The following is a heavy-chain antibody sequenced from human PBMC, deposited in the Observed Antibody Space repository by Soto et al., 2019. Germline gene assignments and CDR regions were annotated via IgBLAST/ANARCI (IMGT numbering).Heavy chain of an antibody. Sequence: SETLSLTCTVSGGSISRSIYYRGWIRQPPGKGLEWIGSVSYRGTTSYNPSLKSRVTISVDTSKNQLSLKLRSVTATDTAVYSCARHQSSSWSDAFDIWGQGTTVTVS. CDR1: GGSISRSIYY. CDR3: ARHQSSSWSDAFDI. J-gene: IGHJ3*02. CDR2: VSYRGTT. V-gene: IGHV4-39*01. D-gene: IGHD6-13*01.